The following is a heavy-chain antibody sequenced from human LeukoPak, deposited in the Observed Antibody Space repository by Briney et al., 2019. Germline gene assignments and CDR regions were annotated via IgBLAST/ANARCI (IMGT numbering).Heavy chain of an antibody. D-gene: IGHD2-15*01. CDR3: AKAQRLLSTNNWFDP. V-gene: IGHV3-23*01. CDR1: GFTFSSYA. J-gene: IGHJ5*02. Sequence: PGGSLRLSCAASGFTFSSYAMSWVRQAPGKGLEWVSAISGSGGSTYYADSVKGRFTISRDNSKNTLYLQMNSLRAEDTAVYYCAKAQRLLSTNNWFDPWGQGTLVTVSS. CDR2: ISGSGGST.